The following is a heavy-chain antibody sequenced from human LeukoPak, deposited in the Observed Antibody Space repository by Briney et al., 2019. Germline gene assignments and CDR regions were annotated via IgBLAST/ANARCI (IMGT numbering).Heavy chain of an antibody. CDR2: IQTSGST. Sequence: SETLSLTCTVSGGSFSSYYWTWVRQPAGKGLEWIGLIQTSGSTNYNPSVKSRVTISVDTSKNQFSLKLSSVTAADTAVYYCARYTFGGYYFDYWGQGTLVTVSS. CDR1: GGSFSSYY. V-gene: IGHV4-4*07. D-gene: IGHD3-16*01. J-gene: IGHJ4*02. CDR3: ARYTFGGYYFDY.